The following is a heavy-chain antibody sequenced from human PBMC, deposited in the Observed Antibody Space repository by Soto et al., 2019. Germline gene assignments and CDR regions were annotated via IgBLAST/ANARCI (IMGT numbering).Heavy chain of an antibody. V-gene: IGHV1-69*12. CDR1: GGTFSNYA. J-gene: IGHJ1*01. CDR2: LIPISGTA. D-gene: IGHD3-22*01. Sequence: QVQLVQSGAEVKKPGSSVKVSCKASGGTFSNYAIAWVRQAPGQGLEWMGGLIPISGTANYAQKFQGRVTITADESTSTDYMELRSLRSADTAVYYCASGPYGYYETSGNYDAEYLQHWGQGTLVTVSS. CDR3: ASGPYGYYETSGNYDAEYLQH.